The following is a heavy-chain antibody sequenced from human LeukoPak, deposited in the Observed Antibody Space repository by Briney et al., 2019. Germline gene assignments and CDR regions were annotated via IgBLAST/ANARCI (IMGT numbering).Heavy chain of an antibody. CDR1: GFTFSSYA. Sequence: GGSLRLSCVASGFTFSSYAMNWVRQAPGKGLEWVSYISGSGRTIYYADSVKGRFTISRDNAKNSLYLQMNSLRTEDTAVYYCASSTAIGYWGQGTLVTVSS. CDR2: ISGSGRTI. J-gene: IGHJ4*02. CDR3: ASSTAIGY. V-gene: IGHV3-48*03.